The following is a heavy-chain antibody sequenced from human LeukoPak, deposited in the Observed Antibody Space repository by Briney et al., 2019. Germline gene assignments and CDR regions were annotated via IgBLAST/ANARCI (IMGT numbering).Heavy chain of an antibody. CDR1: GFTVSNNY. D-gene: IGHD6-13*01. CDR2: IYRDGAT. Sequence: GGSLRLSCEASGFTVSNNYITWVRQAPGKGLEWVSIIYRDGATYYASSVKDRFIVSRDNSRHTVSLQMNSLRAEDTAVYYCTASVGSTWYAPDDYWGQGTLVTVSS. CDR3: TASVGSTWYAPDDY. V-gene: IGHV3-66*01. J-gene: IGHJ4*02.